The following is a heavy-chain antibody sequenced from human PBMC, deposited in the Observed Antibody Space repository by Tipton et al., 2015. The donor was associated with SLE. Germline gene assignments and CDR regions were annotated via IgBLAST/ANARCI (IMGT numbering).Heavy chain of an antibody. D-gene: IGHD3-22*01. CDR2: ISYDGSNK. Sequence: QLVQSGGGLVQPGRSLRLSCAASGFTFRNYAMGWVRQAPGKGLEWVAVISYDGSNKYYADSVKGRFTISRDNSKNTLYLQMNSLRAEDTAVYYCARESTMIVVAHYGMDVWGQGTTVTVSS. V-gene: IGHV3-30*04. CDR3: ARESTMIVVAHYGMDV. J-gene: IGHJ6*02. CDR1: GFTFRNYA.